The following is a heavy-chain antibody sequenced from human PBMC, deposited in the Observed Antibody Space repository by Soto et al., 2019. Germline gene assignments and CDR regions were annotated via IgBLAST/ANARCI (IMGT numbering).Heavy chain of an antibody. CDR1: GFTFSSYE. J-gene: IGHJ4*02. V-gene: IGHV3-48*03. Sequence: EVQLVESGGGLVQPGGSLRLSCAASGFTFSSYEMNWVRQAPGKGLEWVSYISSSGSTIYYADSVKGRFTISRDNAKNSLYLQMNSLRAEDTAGYYWAKGQYSSGGGYFDYWGQETLVTVSS. CDR2: ISSSGSTI. CDR3: AKGQYSSGGGYFDY. D-gene: IGHD6-19*01.